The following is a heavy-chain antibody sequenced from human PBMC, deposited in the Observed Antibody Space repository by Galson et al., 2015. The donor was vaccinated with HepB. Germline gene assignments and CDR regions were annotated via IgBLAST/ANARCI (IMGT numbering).Heavy chain of an antibody. D-gene: IGHD3-10*01. J-gene: IGHJ5*02. CDR3: AREKRGFGELLPHPGSGGDWFDP. V-gene: IGHV1-18*01. Sequence: SVTVSCKASGYTFTSYGISWVRQAPGQGLEWMGWISAYNGNTNYAQKLQGRVTMTTDTSTSTAYMELRSLRSDDTAVYYCAREKRGFGELLPHPGSGGDWFDPWGQGTLVTVSS. CDR2: ISAYNGNT. CDR1: GYTFTSYG.